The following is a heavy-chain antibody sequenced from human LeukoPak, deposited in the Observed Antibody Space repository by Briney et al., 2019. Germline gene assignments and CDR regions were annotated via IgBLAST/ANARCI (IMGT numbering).Heavy chain of an antibody. CDR1: GFTFSSYA. CDR2: ISYDGSNK. CDR3: ARAGEFDYGDSRGYFDY. J-gene: IGHJ4*02. D-gene: IGHD4-17*01. Sequence: PGGSLRLSCAASGFTFSSYAMLWVRQAPGKGLEWVAVISYDGSNKYYADSVKGRFTISRDNSKNTLYLQMNSLRAEDTAVYYCARAGEFDYGDSRGYFDYWGQGTLVTVSS. V-gene: IGHV3-30*04.